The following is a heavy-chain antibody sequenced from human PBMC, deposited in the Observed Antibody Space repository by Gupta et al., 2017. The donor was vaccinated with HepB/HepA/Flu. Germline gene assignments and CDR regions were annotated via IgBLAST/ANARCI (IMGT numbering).Heavy chain of an antibody. J-gene: IGHJ5*02. CDR2: LQGAGDTSAT. CDR1: GIFLMASA. V-gene: IGHV3-73*02. Sequence: ELQLVESGGGLVRPGGSLRLSCRVTGIFLMASAIHWVRQIPGKGLEWIGRLQGAGDTSATTYSASVLGRFTMSRDDSRNTAFLQMNSLKIEDTALYFCAAVRVDAVALDHWGQGAQVTVSS. CDR3: AAVRVDAVALDH. D-gene: IGHD2-21*01.